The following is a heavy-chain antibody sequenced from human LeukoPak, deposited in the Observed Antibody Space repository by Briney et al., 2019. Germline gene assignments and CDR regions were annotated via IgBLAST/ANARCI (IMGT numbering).Heavy chain of an antibody. D-gene: IGHD3-9*01. CDR3: AKGRYFDWSLRLLFDY. CDR2: ISGSGGST. J-gene: IGHJ4*02. CDR1: GFTFSSYA. V-gene: IGHV3-23*01. Sequence: GRSLRLSCAASGFTFSSYAMSWVRQAPGKGLEWVSAISGSGGSTYYADSVKGRFTISRDNSKNTLYLQMNSLRAEDTAVYYCAKGRYFDWSLRLLFDYWGQGTLVTVSS.